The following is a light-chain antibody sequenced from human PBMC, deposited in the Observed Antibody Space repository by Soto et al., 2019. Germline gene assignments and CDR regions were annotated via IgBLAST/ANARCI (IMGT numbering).Light chain of an antibody. V-gene: IGLV1-40*01. CDR2: GST. J-gene: IGLJ2*01. CDR1: SSNIGAGYD. Sequence: QSALTQPPSVSGAPGQRVTISCTGSSSNIGAGYDVHWYQQLPGAAPKLLIYGSTNRPSGVPDRFSGSKSGTSASLAITGLQDEDEADYYCQSYDSSLYVVFGGGTKLTVL. CDR3: QSYDSSLYVV.